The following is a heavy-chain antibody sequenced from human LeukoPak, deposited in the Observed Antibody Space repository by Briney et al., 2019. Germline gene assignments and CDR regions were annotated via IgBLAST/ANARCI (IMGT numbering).Heavy chain of an antibody. J-gene: IGHJ5*02. CDR1: GGSISSSPYY. Sequence: SETLSLTCTVSGGSISSSPYYWGWIRQPPGKGQEWIGSIYYSGTTHYSPSLESRVTISVDTSKNQFSLKVASVTAADTAIYYCAKGAGGFSYYNWFDPWGQGTLVTVSS. D-gene: IGHD5-18*01. CDR2: IYYSGTT. V-gene: IGHV4-39*07. CDR3: AKGAGGFSYYNWFDP.